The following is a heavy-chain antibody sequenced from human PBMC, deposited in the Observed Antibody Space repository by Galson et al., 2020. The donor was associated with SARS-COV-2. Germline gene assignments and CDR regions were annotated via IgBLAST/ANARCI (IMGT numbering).Heavy chain of an antibody. CDR1: GYTFTAYY. V-gene: IGHV1-2*02. CDR3: AREANNIPDCGGACSSRSFDP. J-gene: IGHJ5*02. D-gene: IGHD2-21*02. CDR2: IDPNTAFT. Sequence: ASVKVSCKTSGYTFTAYYMHWVRQAPGQGLEWMGYIDPNTAFTNYAQKFQGRVTMTSDMSISTAYMELSRLRSDDTAIYYCAREANNIPDCGGACSSRSFDPWGQGTLVTVSS.